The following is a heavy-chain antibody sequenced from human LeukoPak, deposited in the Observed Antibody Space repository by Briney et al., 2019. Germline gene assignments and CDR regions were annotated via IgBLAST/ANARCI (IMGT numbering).Heavy chain of an antibody. CDR3: AGSPAFDI. CDR1: GGSIGTYY. Sequence: SEALSLTCTVSGGSIGTYYWSWIRQPPGKGLEWIGFFSYSGTTQYNPSLKSRVTISVDTSKNQFSLKVNSVTAADTAVYYCAGSPAFDIWGRGTMVTVSS. V-gene: IGHV4-59*08. J-gene: IGHJ3*02. CDR2: FSYSGTT.